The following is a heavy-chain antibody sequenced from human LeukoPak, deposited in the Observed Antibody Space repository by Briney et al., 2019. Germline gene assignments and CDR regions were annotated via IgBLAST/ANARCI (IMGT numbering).Heavy chain of an antibody. Sequence: PGGSLRLSCSASGFTFSSYSMSWVRQAPGKGLEWVSAISGSGGSTYYADSVKGRFTISRDNSKNTLNLQMNSLRAEDTAVYYCAKTRLWFGEYYFDYWGQGTLVTVSS. V-gene: IGHV3-23*01. D-gene: IGHD3-10*01. CDR2: ISGSGGST. CDR3: AKTRLWFGEYYFDY. CDR1: GFTFSSYS. J-gene: IGHJ4*02.